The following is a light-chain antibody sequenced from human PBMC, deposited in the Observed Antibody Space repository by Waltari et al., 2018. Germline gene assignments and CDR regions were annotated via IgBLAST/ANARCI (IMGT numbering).Light chain of an antibody. CDR3: ATWDDSLSGPV. V-gene: IGLV1-47*01. Sequence: QSVLTQPPPASGTPGQRVTIPCSGSSSTIGSNYVYWYQQLPGTAPKLLIYRNNQRPSGVPDRFSGSKSGTSASLAISGLRSDDEADYYCATWDDSLSGPVFGGGTKVTVL. CDR2: RNN. J-gene: IGLJ2*01. CDR1: SSTIGSNY.